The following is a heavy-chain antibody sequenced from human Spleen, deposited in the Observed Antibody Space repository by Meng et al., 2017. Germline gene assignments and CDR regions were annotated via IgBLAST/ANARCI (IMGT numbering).Heavy chain of an antibody. CDR1: GFTFSSCS. D-gene: IGHD6-19*01. J-gene: IGHJ4*02. Sequence: GESLKISCAASGFTFSSCSMNWVRQAPGKGLEWVSSISSSSSYIYYADSVKGRFTISRDNAKNSLYLQMNSLRAEDTAVYYCARDLAVAGPVGWGQGTLVTFSS. V-gene: IGHV3-21*01. CDR3: ARDLAVAGPVG. CDR2: ISSSSSYI.